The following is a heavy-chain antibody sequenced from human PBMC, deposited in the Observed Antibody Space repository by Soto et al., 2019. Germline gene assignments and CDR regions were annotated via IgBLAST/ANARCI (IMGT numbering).Heavy chain of an antibody. CDR3: ARGPSGDKVDY. Sequence: QVQLQESGPGLVKPSQTLSLTCTVSGDSISNVNYCWSWIRQPPDKGLEWIGRIYDGGSTYNNPSLTSRVTISVDTSKNQFALQLRSVSAADTAVYYCARGPSGDKVDYWGQGTLVTVSS. V-gene: IGHV4-30-4*01. CDR2: IYDGGST. J-gene: IGHJ4*02. D-gene: IGHD7-27*01. CDR1: GDSISNVNYC.